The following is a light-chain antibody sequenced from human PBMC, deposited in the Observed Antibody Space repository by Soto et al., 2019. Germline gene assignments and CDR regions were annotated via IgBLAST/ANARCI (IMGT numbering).Light chain of an antibody. CDR3: SSYTSTSTLV. V-gene: IGLV2-14*01. J-gene: IGLJ3*02. CDR2: EVR. Sequence: QSALTQPASVSGSPGQSITISCTGTSSDVGAYKYVSWYQVHPGKAPKLLIYEVRSRPSVVSDRFSGSKSGNTASLTISGLQAEEEANCSCSSYTSTSTLVFGGATKVTVL. CDR1: SSDVGAYKY.